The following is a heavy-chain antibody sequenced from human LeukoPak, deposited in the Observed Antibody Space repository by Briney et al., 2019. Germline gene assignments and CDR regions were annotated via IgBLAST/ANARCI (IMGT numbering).Heavy chain of an antibody. CDR2: ISAYNGNT. D-gene: IGHD3-3*01. CDR3: ARDRLSYDFWSGYYLYFDY. CDR1: GYTFTSYG. V-gene: IGHV1-18*01. J-gene: IGHJ4*02. Sequence: ASVKVSCKASGYTFTSYGISWVRQAPGQGLEWMGWISAYNGNTNYAQKLQGRVTMTTDTSTSTAYMELRSLRSDDTAVYYCARDRLSYDFWSGYYLYFDYWGQGTLVTVSS.